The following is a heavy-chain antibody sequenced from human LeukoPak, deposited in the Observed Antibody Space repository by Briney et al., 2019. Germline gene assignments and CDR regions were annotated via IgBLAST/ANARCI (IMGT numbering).Heavy chain of an antibody. Sequence: GGSLRLSCAATGLTFSSYWMSWVRQAPGEGLEWVANIKQDGSETYYVDSVKGRFTISRDNAKNSLYLQMNSLRAEDTAVYYCARASDFWSGYALGYWGQGTLVTVSS. J-gene: IGHJ4*02. CDR2: IKQDGSET. CDR1: GLTFSSYW. D-gene: IGHD3-3*01. V-gene: IGHV3-7*01. CDR3: ARASDFWSGYALGY.